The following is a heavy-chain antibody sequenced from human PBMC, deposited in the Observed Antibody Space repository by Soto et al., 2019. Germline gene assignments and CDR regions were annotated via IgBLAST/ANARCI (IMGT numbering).Heavy chain of an antibody. CDR2: IKPNTGTT. CDR1: GYTFTDYH. V-gene: IGHV1-2*02. Sequence: QVQLVQSGAEVKNPGASVKVSCKASGYTFTDYHMHWVRQAPGQGLEWMGWIKPNTGTTNLAQKFQGRVTMTSDTSSTTAHMELRRLRSDDTAQYYCPRDFRGVGSGDYILWGQGTLVTVSS. CDR3: PRDFRGVGSGDYIL. J-gene: IGHJ4*02. D-gene: IGHD4-17*01.